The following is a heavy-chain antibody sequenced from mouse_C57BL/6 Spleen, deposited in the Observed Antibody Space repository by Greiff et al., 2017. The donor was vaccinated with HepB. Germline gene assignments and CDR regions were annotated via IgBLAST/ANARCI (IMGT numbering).Heavy chain of an antibody. J-gene: IGHJ3*01. CDR3: TRDRCLYYGNSWFAY. D-gene: IGHD2-1*01. CDR1: GFTFSSYA. V-gene: IGHV5-9-1*02. Sequence: EVKLMESGEGLVKPGGSLKLSCAASGFTFSSYAMSWVRQTPEKRLEWVAYISSGGDYIYYADTVKGRFTISRDNARNTLYLQMSSLKSEDTAMYYCTRDRCLYYGNSWFAYWGQRTLVTVSA. CDR2: ISSGGDYI.